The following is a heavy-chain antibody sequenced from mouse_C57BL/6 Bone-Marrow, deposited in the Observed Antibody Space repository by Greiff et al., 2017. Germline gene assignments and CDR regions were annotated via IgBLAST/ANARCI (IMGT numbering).Heavy chain of an antibody. D-gene: IGHD1-1*01. CDR3: ARHLLLRYPFAY. J-gene: IGHJ3*01. CDR2: INPNNGGT. CDR1: GYTFTDYY. Sequence: EVQLQQSGPELVKPGASVKISCKASGYTFTDYYMNWVKQSHGKSLEWIGDINPNNGGTSYNQKFKGKATLTVDKSSSTAYMELRSLTSEDSAVYYCARHLLLRYPFAYWGQGTLVTVSA. V-gene: IGHV1-26*01.